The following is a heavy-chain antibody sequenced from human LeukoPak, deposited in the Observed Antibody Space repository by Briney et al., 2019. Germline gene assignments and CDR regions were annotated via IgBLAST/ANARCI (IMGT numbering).Heavy chain of an antibody. Sequence: GGSLRLSCAASGFTFSSYSMNWVRQAPGKGLEWVSYISSRSSTIYYADSVKGRFTISRDNSKNTLYLQMNSLKAEDTAVYYCAKYNGYGSGSYYYNDYWGQGTLVTVSS. CDR2: ISSRSSTI. CDR3: AKYNGYGSGSYYYNDY. D-gene: IGHD3-10*01. CDR1: GFTFSSYS. V-gene: IGHV3-48*01. J-gene: IGHJ4*02.